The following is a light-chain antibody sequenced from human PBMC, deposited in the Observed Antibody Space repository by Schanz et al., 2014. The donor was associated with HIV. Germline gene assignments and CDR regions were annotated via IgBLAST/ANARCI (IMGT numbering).Light chain of an antibody. V-gene: IGKV3-20*01. J-gene: IGKJ3*01. CDR3: QQYGSS. CDR2: GTS. Sequence: EIVLAQSPDTLSLSPGERATLSCRASETISRSYLAWYQQKPGQAPRLLIFGTSTRATGIPDRFGGGGSGTDFTLTLDRLEPEDFAVYYCQQYGSSFGPGTKVDIK. CDR1: ETISRSY.